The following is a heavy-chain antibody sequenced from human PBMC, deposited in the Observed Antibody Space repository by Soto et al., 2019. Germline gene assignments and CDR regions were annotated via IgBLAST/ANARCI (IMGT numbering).Heavy chain of an antibody. CDR1: GYTFTSYG. D-gene: IGHD3-3*01. J-gene: IGHJ6*02. V-gene: IGHV1-18*04. CDR3: ARDYDFWSGYYDYYYGMDV. Sequence: ASVKVSCKASGYTFTSYGISWVRQAPGQGLEWMGWISAYNGNTNYAQNLQGRVTMTTDTSTSTAYMELRSLRSDDTAVYYCARDYDFWSGYYDYYYGMDVWGQGTTVTVSS. CDR2: ISAYNGNT.